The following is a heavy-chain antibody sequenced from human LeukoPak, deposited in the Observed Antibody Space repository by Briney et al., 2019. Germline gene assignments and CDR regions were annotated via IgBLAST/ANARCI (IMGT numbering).Heavy chain of an antibody. D-gene: IGHD3-9*01. CDR3: ARVSRYAILTGAPHFDY. V-gene: IGHV4-4*02. CDR1: GGSISSSNW. J-gene: IGHJ4*02. Sequence: SETLSLTCAVSGGSISSSNWWSWVRQPPGKGLEWIGEIYHSGSTNYNPSLKSRVTISVDKSKNQFSLKLSSVTAADTAVYYCARVSRYAILTGAPHFDYWGQGTLVTVSS. CDR2: IYHSGST.